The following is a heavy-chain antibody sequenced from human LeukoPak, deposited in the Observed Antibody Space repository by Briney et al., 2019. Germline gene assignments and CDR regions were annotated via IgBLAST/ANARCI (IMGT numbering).Heavy chain of an antibody. Sequence: SGTLSLTCAVSGGSISSSNWWSWVRQPPGKGLEWIGEIYHSGSTNYNPSLKSRVTISVDKSKNQFSLKLSSVTAADTAVYYCARTETGSVYYFDYWGQGTLVTVSS. CDR1: GGSISSSNW. J-gene: IGHJ4*02. V-gene: IGHV4-4*02. CDR2: IYHSGST. D-gene: IGHD1-1*01. CDR3: ARTETGSVYYFDY.